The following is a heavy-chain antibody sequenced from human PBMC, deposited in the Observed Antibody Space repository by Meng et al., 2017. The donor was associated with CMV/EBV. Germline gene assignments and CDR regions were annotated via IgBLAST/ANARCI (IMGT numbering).Heavy chain of an antibody. CDR3: ARGSTSVTMIVVVFTAARLAYDS. D-gene: IGHD3-22*01. CDR1: GGSSSGYD. J-gene: IGHJ4*02. V-gene: IGHV4-34*01. Sequence: SETLSPTCAVYGGSSSGYDCTWIRQSPGKGLEWIGEINHRVSNNSTPSLKSRLTISLDTSKNQFSLKLKSVTAADTAVYYCARGSTSVTMIVVVFTAARLAYDSWGQGTLVTVSS. CDR2: INHRVSN.